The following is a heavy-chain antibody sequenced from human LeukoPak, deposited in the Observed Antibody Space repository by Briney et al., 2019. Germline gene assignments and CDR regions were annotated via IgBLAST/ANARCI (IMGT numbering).Heavy chain of an antibody. Sequence: GGSLRLSCAASGFTFSSHLMHWVRQAQGTRLVWVSSIKGDGTAPNYADSVKGRFTISRDNAKSTLYLQMSSLRVEDTAVYHCVRNFATGDWSQGTLVTVSS. CDR3: VRNFATGD. V-gene: IGHV3-74*01. CDR1: GFTFSSHL. CDR2: IKGDGTAP. D-gene: IGHD1-14*01. J-gene: IGHJ4*02.